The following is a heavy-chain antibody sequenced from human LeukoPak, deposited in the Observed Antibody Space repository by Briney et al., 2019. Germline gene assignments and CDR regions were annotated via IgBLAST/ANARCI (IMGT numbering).Heavy chain of an antibody. Sequence: GGPLRLSCAASGFTFSTYAMHWVRQAPGKGLEWVAVTSFDGTTKYYADSVKGRFTVSRDNSKNTLILQMNSLRAEDTAVYYCARGSSTNCYGGNCFYYYMAVWGKGTTVTVSS. CDR2: TSFDGTTK. D-gene: IGHD2-2*01. CDR3: ARGSSTNCYGGNCFYYYMAV. J-gene: IGHJ6*03. V-gene: IGHV3-30*04. CDR1: GFTFSTYA.